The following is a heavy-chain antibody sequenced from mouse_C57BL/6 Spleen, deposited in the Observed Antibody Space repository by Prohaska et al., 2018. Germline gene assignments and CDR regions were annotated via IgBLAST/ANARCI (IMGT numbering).Heavy chain of an antibody. CDR1: GFTFSGFW. D-gene: IGHD2-1*01. J-gene: IGHJ1*03. CDR3: MRYDGNYGYFDV. CDR2: INSDGSAI. Sequence: EVQLLETGGGLVQPGGSRGLSCEGSGFTFSGFWMSWVRQTPGKTLEWIGDINSDGSAINYAPSIKDRFTIFRDNDKSTLYLQMSNVRSEDTATYFCMRYDGNYGYFDVWGTGTTVTVSS. V-gene: IGHV11-2*01.